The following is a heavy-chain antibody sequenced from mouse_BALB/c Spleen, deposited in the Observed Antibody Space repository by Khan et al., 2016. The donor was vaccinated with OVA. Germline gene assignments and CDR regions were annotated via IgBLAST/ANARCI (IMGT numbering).Heavy chain of an antibody. J-gene: IGHJ1*01. CDR1: GYSFTNYG. CDR2: INTYTGEP. D-gene: IGHD1-1*02. V-gene: IGHV9-3-1*01. Sequence: QVQLQQSGPEVKKPGETVKISCKASGYSFTNYGMNWVRQAPGKGLKWMGWINTYTGEPTYADDFKGRFAFSLETSASTAYLQINNLKNEDTATYFCASGGYWYFDVWGAGTTVTVSS. CDR3: ASGGYWYFDV.